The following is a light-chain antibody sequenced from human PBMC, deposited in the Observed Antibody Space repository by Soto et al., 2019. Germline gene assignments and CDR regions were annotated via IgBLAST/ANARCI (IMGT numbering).Light chain of an antibody. Sequence: IVLTQSPATMSLSPGERASLSFFSSERVSSSYVAWYQMKAGLAPRLLIHDASTRASGIPDRFRGSKSGTDFTLTIRGLEPEDAALYYCQQYGSSPITFGQGTRLETK. CDR1: ERVSSSY. CDR3: QQYGSSPIT. J-gene: IGKJ5*01. CDR2: DAS. V-gene: IGKV3D-20*01.